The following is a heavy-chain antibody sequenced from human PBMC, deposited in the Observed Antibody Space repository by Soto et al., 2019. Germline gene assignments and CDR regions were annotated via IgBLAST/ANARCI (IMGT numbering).Heavy chain of an antibody. CDR3: AREIRRDYYYYYPLDV. CDR2: TKNKPNNYTT. J-gene: IGHJ6*02. V-gene: IGHV3-72*01. Sequence: GGPLRLSCFASGLTLTDHYMDWVRQAPGTGLEWIARTKNKPNNYTTTYAASVKGRFTISRDDSESSPYLQMNNLKTEDTAVYYCAREIRRDYYYYYPLDVWGQGTTVTVSS. CDR1: GLTLTDHY.